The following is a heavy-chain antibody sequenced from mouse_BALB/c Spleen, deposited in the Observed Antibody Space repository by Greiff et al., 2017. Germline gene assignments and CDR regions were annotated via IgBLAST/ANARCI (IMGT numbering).Heavy chain of an antibody. CDR1: GFSFTSYG. CDR2: IWAGGST. Sequence: VMLKQSGPGLVAPSQSLSITCTVSGFSFTSYGVHWVRQPPGKGLEWLGVIWAGGSTNYNSALMSRLSISKDNSKSQVFLKMNSLQTDDTAMYYCAREKSGDYPFAYWGQGTLVTVSA. D-gene: IGHD2-4*01. V-gene: IGHV2-9*02. J-gene: IGHJ3*01. CDR3: AREKSGDYPFAY.